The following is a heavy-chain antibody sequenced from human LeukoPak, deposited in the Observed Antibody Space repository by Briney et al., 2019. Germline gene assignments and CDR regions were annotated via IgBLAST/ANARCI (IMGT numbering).Heavy chain of an antibody. CDR2: ISYDGSNK. D-gene: IGHD6-19*01. CDR1: GFTFSSYG. CDR3: AKTHSSGWYDFDY. V-gene: IGHV3-30*18. J-gene: IGHJ4*02. Sequence: PGGSLRLSCAASGFTFSSYGMHRVRQAPGKGLEWVAVISYDGSNKYYADSVKGRFTISRDNSKNTLYLQMNSLRAEDTAVYYCAKTHSSGWYDFDYWGQGTLVTVSS.